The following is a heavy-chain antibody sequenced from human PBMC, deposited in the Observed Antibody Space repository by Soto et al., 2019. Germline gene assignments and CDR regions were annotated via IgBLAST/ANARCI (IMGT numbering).Heavy chain of an antibody. Sequence: EVQLLESGGGLVQPGGSLRLSCAASGFTFSSYAMSWVRQAPGKGLEWVSAISGSGGSTYYADSVKGRFTISRDNSKNPLYLQMNSLRAEDTAVYYCAKKTMVRGFASSMDVWGQGTTVTVSS. CDR3: AKKTMVRGFASSMDV. J-gene: IGHJ6*02. CDR2: ISGSGGST. CDR1: GFTFSSYA. D-gene: IGHD3-10*01. V-gene: IGHV3-23*01.